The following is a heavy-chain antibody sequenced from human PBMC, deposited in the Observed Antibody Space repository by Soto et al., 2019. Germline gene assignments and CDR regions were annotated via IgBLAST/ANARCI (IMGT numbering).Heavy chain of an antibody. J-gene: IGHJ2*01. CDR2: IYYSGTT. V-gene: IGHV4-28*01. CDR1: GYSISSSNR. Sequence: QVQLQESGPGLVNPSDTLSLTCAVSGYSISSSNRWGWIRQPPGKGLAWIGYIYYSGTTYYNPSHKGRVTMSVDTSKNQFSRKLSSVTAGDTAVDYCARTLGGELPSYWDFDLWGRGTLVTVSS. CDR3: ARTLGGELPSYWDFDL. D-gene: IGHD1-26*01.